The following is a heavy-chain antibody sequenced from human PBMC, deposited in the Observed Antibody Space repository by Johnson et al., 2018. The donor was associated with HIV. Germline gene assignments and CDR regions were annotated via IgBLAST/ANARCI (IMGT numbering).Heavy chain of an antibody. CDR2: ISYDGSNK. CDR1: GFTLRTYG. CDR3: ASRYSSGRADAFDI. D-gene: IGHD6-19*01. Sequence: QVQLVESGGGLVQPGRSLRLSCAATGFTLRTYGMHWVRQAPGKGLNWVAVISYDGSNKYYADSVKGRFTISRDNSKNTLYLQMNSLRAEDTAGYYCASRYSSGRADAFDIWGQGTMVTVSS. J-gene: IGHJ3*02. V-gene: IGHV3-30*07.